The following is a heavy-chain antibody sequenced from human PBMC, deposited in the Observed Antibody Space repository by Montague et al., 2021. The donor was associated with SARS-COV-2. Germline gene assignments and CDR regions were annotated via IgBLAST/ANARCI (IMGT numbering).Heavy chain of an antibody. J-gene: IGHJ3*02. V-gene: IGHV4-38-2*02. CDR2: IYHCGTT. CDR1: GFSIGSGDY. CDR3: VREKAGGLRNVFDI. Sequence: SETLSLTCTVSGFSIGSGDYWGWIRQPPAKGLEWFGSIYHCGTTNYYPXXQSRLTTSIDTSTNQFSLRLTYSTAADTAVFFCVREKAGGLRNVFDIWGQGTTVTVSS.